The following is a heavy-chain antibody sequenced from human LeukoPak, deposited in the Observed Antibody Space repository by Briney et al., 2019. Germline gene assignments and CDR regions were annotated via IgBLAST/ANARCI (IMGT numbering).Heavy chain of an antibody. CDR3: ARDAAYCSGGISYSNAFDI. Sequence: GGSLRLSCAASGFSVSRNYMSWVRQAPGKGLEWVSVICSDERTYYADSVKGRFTISRDNSKNTLYVQMNRLRAEDTAVYYCARDAAYCSGGISYSNAFDIWGQGTMVTVSS. D-gene: IGHD2-15*01. V-gene: IGHV3-66*01. CDR1: GFSVSRNY. CDR2: ICSDERT. J-gene: IGHJ3*02.